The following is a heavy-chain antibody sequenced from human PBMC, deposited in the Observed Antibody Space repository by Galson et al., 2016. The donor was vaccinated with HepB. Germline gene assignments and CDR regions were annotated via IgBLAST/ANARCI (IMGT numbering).Heavy chain of an antibody. D-gene: IGHD3-3*01. V-gene: IGHV4-61*02. Sequence: TLSLTCSVSGDSISSGTYYWSWIRQPAGRGLEWIGRVYSSGSTNYNPSLKSRATISVDTSKNKFSLRLSSVTAADTALYYCARDPYYFWDGFTSYAFDIWGQGRMVTVSS. J-gene: IGHJ3*02. CDR2: VYSSGST. CDR3: ARDPYYFWDGFTSYAFDI. CDR1: GDSISSGTYY.